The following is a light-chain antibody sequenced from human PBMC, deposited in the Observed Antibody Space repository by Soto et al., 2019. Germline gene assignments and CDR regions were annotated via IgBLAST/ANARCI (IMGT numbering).Light chain of an antibody. CDR3: SSFASSNTRV. V-gene: IGLV2-8*01. CDR1: SSDVGAYNY. Sequence: QSALTQPPSASGSPGQSVTISCTGTSSDVGAYNYVSWYQQHAGKAPKLVIYEVTKRPSGVPDRFSGSKSANTASLTVSGLHAEDEADYSCSSFASSNTRVFGGGTKLTVL. J-gene: IGLJ3*02. CDR2: EVT.